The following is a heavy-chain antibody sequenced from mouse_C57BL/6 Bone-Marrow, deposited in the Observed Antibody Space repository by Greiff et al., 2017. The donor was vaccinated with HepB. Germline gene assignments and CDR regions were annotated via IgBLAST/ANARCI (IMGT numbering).Heavy chain of an antibody. CDR1: GFTFSDYG. J-gene: IGHJ1*03. CDR2: ISSGSSTI. V-gene: IGHV5-17*01. CDR3: ARPPSGDWYFDV. Sequence: EVKLVESGGGLVKPGGSLKLSCAASGFTFSDYGMHWVRQAPEKGLEWVAYISSGSSTIYYADTVKGRFTISRDNAKNTLFLQMTSLRSEDTAMYYCARPPSGDWYFDVWGTGTTVTVSS.